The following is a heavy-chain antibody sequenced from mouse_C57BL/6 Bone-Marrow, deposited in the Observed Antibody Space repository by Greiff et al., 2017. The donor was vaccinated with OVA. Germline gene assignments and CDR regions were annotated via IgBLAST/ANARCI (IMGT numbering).Heavy chain of an antibody. CDR3: TLTAQATSSYAMDY. Sequence: EVQLQQSGAELVRPGASVKLSCTASGFNINDDYMHWVKQRPEQGLEWIGWIDPENGDTEYASKFQGKATITADTSSNTAYLQLSRLTSEDTAVDYCTLTAQATSSYAMDYWGQGTSVTVSS. CDR1: GFNINDDY. V-gene: IGHV14-4*01. CDR2: IDPENGDT. D-gene: IGHD3-2*02. J-gene: IGHJ4*01.